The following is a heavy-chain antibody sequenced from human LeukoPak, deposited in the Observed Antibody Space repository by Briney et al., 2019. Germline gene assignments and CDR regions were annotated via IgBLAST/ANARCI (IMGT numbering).Heavy chain of an antibody. D-gene: IGHD5-24*01. J-gene: IGHJ4*02. Sequence: ASVKVSCKASGYTFTSYDINWVRQATGQGLEWMGWMNPNSGDTNYAQKFRGRVTMTRDTSISTAYMELSRLRSDDTAVYYCASARDGYNSRAPLEYWGQGTLVTVSS. CDR2: MNPNSGDT. CDR3: ASARDGYNSRAPLEY. V-gene: IGHV1-2*02. CDR1: GYTFTSYD.